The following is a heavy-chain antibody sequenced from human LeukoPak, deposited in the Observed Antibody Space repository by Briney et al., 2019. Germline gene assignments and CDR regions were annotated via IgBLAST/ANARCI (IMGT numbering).Heavy chain of an antibody. CDR3: ERGYYDILTGYFIDY. Sequence: SETLSLTCAVYGGSFSGYYWSWIRQPPGKGLEWIGEINHSGSTNYNPSPKSRVTISVDTSKNQFSLKLSSVNAADTAVYYCERGYYDILTGYFIDYWGQGTLVTVSS. D-gene: IGHD3-9*01. CDR1: GGSFSGYY. J-gene: IGHJ4*02. CDR2: INHSGST. V-gene: IGHV4-34*01.